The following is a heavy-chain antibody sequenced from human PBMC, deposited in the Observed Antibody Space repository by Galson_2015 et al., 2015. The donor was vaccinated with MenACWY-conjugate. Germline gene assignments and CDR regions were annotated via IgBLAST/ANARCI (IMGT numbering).Heavy chain of an antibody. CDR2: VSYDASSR. D-gene: IGHD5-12*01. CDR3: VRAEGWLRSAFDI. V-gene: IGHV3-30*10. CDR1: EFRFSSYT. Sequence: SLRLSCAASEFRFSSYTFYWVRQSPGKGLEWVAVVSYDASSRYYRDSVQGRFTVSRDNSKDTVSLEMSSLGPEDSAVYYCVRAEGWLRSAFDIWGQGTMVTVSS. J-gene: IGHJ3*02.